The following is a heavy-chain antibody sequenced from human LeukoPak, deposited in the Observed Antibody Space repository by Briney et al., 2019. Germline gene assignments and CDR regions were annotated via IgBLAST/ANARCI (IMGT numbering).Heavy chain of an antibody. CDR2: ISSSSSTI. J-gene: IGHJ4*02. V-gene: IGHV3-48*01. CDR1: GFTFSSYW. Sequence: GGSLRLSCAASGFTFSSYWMHWVRQAPGKGLEWVSYISSSSSTIYYADSVKGRFTISRDNAKNSLYLQMNSLRAEDTAVYYCARDYYDILTGYYLDYWGQGTLVTVSS. D-gene: IGHD3-9*01. CDR3: ARDYYDILTGYYLDY.